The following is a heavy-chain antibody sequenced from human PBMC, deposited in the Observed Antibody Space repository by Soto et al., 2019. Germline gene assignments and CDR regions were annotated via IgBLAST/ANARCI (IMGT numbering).Heavy chain of an antibody. J-gene: IGHJ6*02. V-gene: IGHV3-30-3*01. CDR2: ISYDGSNK. D-gene: IGHD2-15*01. Sequence: QVQLVESGGGVVQPGRSLSLSCAASGFTFSSYAMHWVRQAPGTGLEWVAVISYDGSNKYYADSVKGRFTISRDNSKNKLYLQMNSRRAEDTAVYYCARGPDVVVVAVRYYYYGMDVWGQGTTVTVSS. CDR3: ARGPDVVVVAVRYYYYGMDV. CDR1: GFTFSSYA.